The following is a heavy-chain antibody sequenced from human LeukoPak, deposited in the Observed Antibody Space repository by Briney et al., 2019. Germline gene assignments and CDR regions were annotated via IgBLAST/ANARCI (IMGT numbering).Heavy chain of an antibody. Sequence: SETLSLTCAVYGGSFSGYHWSWIRQPPGKGLEWIGEINHSGSTNYNPSLKSRVTISVDTSKNQFSLKLSSVTAADTAVYYCARGVLLWFGELSSWFDPWGQGTLVTVSS. J-gene: IGHJ5*02. CDR2: INHSGST. CDR1: GGSFSGYH. V-gene: IGHV4-34*01. CDR3: ARGVLLWFGELSSWFDP. D-gene: IGHD3-10*01.